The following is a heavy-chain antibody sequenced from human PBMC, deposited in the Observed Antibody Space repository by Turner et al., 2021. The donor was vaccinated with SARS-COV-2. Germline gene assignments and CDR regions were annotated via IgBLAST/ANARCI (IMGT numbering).Heavy chain of an antibody. V-gene: IGHV3-33*01. CDR2: IWYDGSNK. CDR1: GFTFSSYG. CDR3: AREGTAMVQNFDY. J-gene: IGHJ4*02. D-gene: IGHD5-18*01. Sequence: QVQLVESGGRVVQPGRSLRLYWAASGFTFSSYGMHWVRQAPGKGPEWVAVIWYDGSNKYYADSFKGRFTISRDNSKNTLYLQMNSLRAEDTAVYYCAREGTAMVQNFDYWGQGTLVTVSS.